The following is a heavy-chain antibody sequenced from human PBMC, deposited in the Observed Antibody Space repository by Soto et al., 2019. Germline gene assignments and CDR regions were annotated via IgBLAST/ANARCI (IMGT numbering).Heavy chain of an antibody. CDR3: ARDRWGSYSFDS. CDR1: GGVFRNYA. V-gene: IGHV1-69*01. Sequence: QVQLVQSGAEVKKPGSSVKVSCKASGGVFRNYAINWVRQAPGQGLEWMGGIIPGFGTADYPQKLQGRVTITADESTTTAYMELTSLKTEDTAVYFCARDRWGSYSFDSWGQRTLVTVAS. J-gene: IGHJ5*01. CDR2: IIPGFGTA. D-gene: IGHD1-26*01.